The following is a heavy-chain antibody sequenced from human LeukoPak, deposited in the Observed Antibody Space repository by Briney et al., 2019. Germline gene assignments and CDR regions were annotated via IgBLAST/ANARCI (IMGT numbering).Heavy chain of an antibody. J-gene: IGHJ5*02. V-gene: IGHV4-39*07. Sequence: PSETLSLTCTVSGGSISSSSYYWGWIRQPPGKGLEWIGSIYYSGSTYYNPSLKSRVTISVDTSKNQFSLKLSSVTAADTAVYYCARFRPYYDSSGYHRGWFDPWGQGTLATVSS. CDR3: ARFRPYYDSSGYHRGWFDP. CDR1: GGSISSSSYY. CDR2: IYYSGST. D-gene: IGHD3-22*01.